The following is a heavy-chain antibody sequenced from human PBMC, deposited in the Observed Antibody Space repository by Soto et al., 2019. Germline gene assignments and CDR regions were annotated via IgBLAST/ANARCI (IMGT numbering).Heavy chain of an antibody. Sequence: GASVKVSCKASGGTFSSYAISWVRQAPGQGLEWMGGIIPIFGTANYAQKFQGRVTITADESTSTAYMELSSLRSEDTAVYYCARGTMVAATQEWFDPWGQGTLVTVSS. D-gene: IGHD2-15*01. CDR1: GGTFSSYA. V-gene: IGHV1-69*13. CDR3: ARGTMVAATQEWFDP. J-gene: IGHJ5*02. CDR2: IIPIFGTA.